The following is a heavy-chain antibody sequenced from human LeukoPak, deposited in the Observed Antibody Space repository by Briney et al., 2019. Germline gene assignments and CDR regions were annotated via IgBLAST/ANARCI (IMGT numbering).Heavy chain of an antibody. Sequence: GGSLRLSCAASRFTFSNYWMSWVRQAPGKGLEWVANIKQDGAEKNYVDSVKGRFTISRDNAKNSLYLQMSSLRAEDTAVYYCARNDYNFDYWGQGTLVTVSS. V-gene: IGHV3-7*02. D-gene: IGHD3-16*01. J-gene: IGHJ4*02. CDR2: IKQDGAEK. CDR3: ARNDYNFDY. CDR1: RFTFSNYW.